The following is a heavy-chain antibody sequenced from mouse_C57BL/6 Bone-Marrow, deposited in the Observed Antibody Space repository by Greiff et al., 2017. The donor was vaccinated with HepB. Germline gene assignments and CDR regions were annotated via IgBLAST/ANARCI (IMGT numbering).Heavy chain of an antibody. V-gene: IGHV1-59*01. CDR3: ARRWYYGSSGIAY. D-gene: IGHD1-1*01. CDR1: GYTFTSYW. J-gene: IGHJ3*01. Sequence: QVQLQQPGAELVRPGTSVKLSCKASGYTFTSYWMHWVKQRPGQGLEWIGVIDPSDSYTNYNQKFKGKATLTVDTSSSTAYMQLSSLTSEDSAVYYCARRWYYGSSGIAYWGQGTLVTVSA. CDR2: IDPSDSYT.